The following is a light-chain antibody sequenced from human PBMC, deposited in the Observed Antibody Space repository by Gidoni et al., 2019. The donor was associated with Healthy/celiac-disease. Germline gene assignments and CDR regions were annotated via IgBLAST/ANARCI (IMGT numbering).Light chain of an antibody. V-gene: IGLV3-21*04. CDR1: NIGSKS. J-gene: IGLJ2*01. CDR3: QVWDSSSDHVV. Sequence: SYVLTQPPSVSVAPGKTARITWWGNNIGSKSVHWYQQKPGHAPVLVIYYDSDRPSGIPERFSGSNSGNTATLTISRVEAGDEADYYCQVWDSSSDHVVFGGGTKLTVL. CDR2: YDS.